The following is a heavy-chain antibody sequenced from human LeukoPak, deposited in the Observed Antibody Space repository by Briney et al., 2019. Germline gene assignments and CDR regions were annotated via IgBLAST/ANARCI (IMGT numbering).Heavy chain of an antibody. CDR3: ARSSGYGGYDY. Sequence: SVKVSCKASGVTFSSYAISWVRQAPGQGLEWMGRIIPIFGIANYAQKFQGRVTITADKSTSTAYMELSSLRSEDTAVYYCARSSGYGGYDYWDQGTLVTVSS. CDR2: IIPIFGIA. D-gene: IGHD4-23*01. V-gene: IGHV1-69*04. CDR1: GVTFSSYA. J-gene: IGHJ4*02.